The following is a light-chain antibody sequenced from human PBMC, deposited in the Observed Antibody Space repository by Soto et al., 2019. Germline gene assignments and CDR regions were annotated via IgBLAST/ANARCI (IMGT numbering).Light chain of an antibody. CDR1: RSVSSNF. J-gene: IGKJ1*01. CDR2: DAS. CDR3: QQFGSSPRT. Sequence: EIVLTQSPGTLSLSPGERATLSCRASRSVSSNFLAWYQQKPGQAPRLLIYDASNRATGIPDRFSGSGSGTDFTLTISRLEPEDFAVYYCQQFGSSPRTFGQGTKVDIK. V-gene: IGKV3-20*01.